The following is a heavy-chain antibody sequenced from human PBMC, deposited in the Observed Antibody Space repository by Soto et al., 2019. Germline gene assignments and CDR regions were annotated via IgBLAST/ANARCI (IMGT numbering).Heavy chain of an antibody. CDR3: ARGLLYSSSWYRAYYYGMDV. D-gene: IGHD6-13*01. Sequence: SETLSLTCTVSGGSISSYYWSWIRQPPGKGLEWIGYIYYSGSTNYNPSLKSRVTISVDTSKNQFSLKLSSVTAADTAVYYCARGLLYSSSWYRAYYYGMDVWGQGTTVTVSS. CDR1: GGSISSYY. V-gene: IGHV4-59*12. J-gene: IGHJ6*02. CDR2: IYYSGST.